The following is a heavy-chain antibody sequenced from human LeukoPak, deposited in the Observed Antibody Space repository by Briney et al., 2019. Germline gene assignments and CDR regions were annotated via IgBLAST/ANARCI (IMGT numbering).Heavy chain of an antibody. V-gene: IGHV1-8*03. J-gene: IGHJ4*02. CDR1: GYTFTSYY. CDR2: MNPNSGNT. CDR3: ARGRYSYGLQFDY. Sequence: ASVKVSCKASGYTFTSYYMHWVRQAPGQGLEWMGWMNPNSGNTGYAQKFQGRVTITRNTSISTAYMELSSLRSEDTAVYYCARGRYSYGLQFDYWGQGTLVTVSS. D-gene: IGHD5-18*01.